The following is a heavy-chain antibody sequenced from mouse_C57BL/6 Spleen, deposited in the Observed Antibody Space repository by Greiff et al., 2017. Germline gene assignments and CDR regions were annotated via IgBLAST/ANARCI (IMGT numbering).Heavy chain of an antibody. Sequence: VQLQQPGAELVKPGASVKLSCKASGYTFTSYWMHWVKQRPGQGLEWIGMIHPNSGSTNYNEKFKSKATLTVDKSSRTAYMQLSSLTSEDSAVYYCAREGYDYDVDYWGQGTTLTVSS. CDR3: AREGYDYDVDY. CDR2: IHPNSGST. V-gene: IGHV1-64*01. D-gene: IGHD2-4*01. J-gene: IGHJ2*01. CDR1: GYTFTSYW.